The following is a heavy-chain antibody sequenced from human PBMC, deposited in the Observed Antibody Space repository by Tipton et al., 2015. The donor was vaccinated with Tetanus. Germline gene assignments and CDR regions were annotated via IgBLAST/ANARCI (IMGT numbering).Heavy chain of an antibody. CDR1: GFIFSSYG. Sequence: CAASGFIFSSYGIYWVRQAPGKGLEWLAVSWYDGTDKYYADSVKGRFTISRDNSKNTLYLQMNSLRAEDTALYYCAREADCSGGSCFSGDFDTWGQGTQVTVSS. CDR3: AREADCSGGSCFSGDFDT. CDR2: SWYDGTDK. J-gene: IGHJ4*02. V-gene: IGHV3-33*01. D-gene: IGHD2-15*01.